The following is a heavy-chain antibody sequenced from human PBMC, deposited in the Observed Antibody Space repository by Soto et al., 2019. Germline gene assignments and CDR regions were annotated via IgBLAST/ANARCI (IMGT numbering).Heavy chain of an antibody. D-gene: IGHD7-27*01. V-gene: IGHV3-48*02. J-gene: IGHJ6*02. CDR3: ARAVTWGWDV. Sequence: EVQLVESGGGLVQPGGSLRLSCAASGFTFSLYSMSWVRQAPGKGLEWVSYISRSSTGIHYADSVKGRFTISRDDATNSMQRQMNSLRDGDTAVDYCARAVTWGWDVWGQGTTVSISS. CDR1: GFTFSLYS. CDR2: ISRSSTGI.